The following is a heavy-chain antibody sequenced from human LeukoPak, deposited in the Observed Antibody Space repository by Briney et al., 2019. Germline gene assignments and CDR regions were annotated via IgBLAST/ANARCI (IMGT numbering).Heavy chain of an antibody. CDR1: GFTFSSYA. V-gene: IGHV3-23*01. CDR2: LSDNGGTP. D-gene: IGHD2-21*01. J-gene: IGHJ5*01. CDR3: AKDPETYSSRWFDS. Sequence: GGSLRLSCAASGFTFSSYAMSWVRQAPGKGLEWVSSLSDNGGTPYYADSVKGRFTISRDNSKNTLYLHMNILRVEDTAVYYCAKDPETYSSRWFDSWGQGTLVTVSS.